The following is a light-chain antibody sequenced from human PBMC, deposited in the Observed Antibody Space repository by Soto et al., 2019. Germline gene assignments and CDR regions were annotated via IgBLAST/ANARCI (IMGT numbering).Light chain of an antibody. Sequence: EIVMTQYPATLSVSPGERATLSCRASKSVSSNLAWYQQKPGQSPRLLIYGASTRATGIPAMFSGSGSGTEFTLTISSLQSEDFAVYYWQQYTKWTPYTFGQRTKMEI. J-gene: IGKJ2*01. CDR3: QQYTKWTPYT. CDR1: KSVSSN. CDR2: GAS. V-gene: IGKV3-15*01.